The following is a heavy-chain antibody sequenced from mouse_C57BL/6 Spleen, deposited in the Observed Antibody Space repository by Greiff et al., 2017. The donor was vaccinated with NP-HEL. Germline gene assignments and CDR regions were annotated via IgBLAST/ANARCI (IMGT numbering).Heavy chain of an antibody. J-gene: IGHJ4*01. CDR3: AREEGTYYGNYVRAMDY. D-gene: IGHD2-10*01. V-gene: IGHV5-4*01. CDR2: ISDGGSYT. CDR1: GFTFSSYA. Sequence: DVKLVESGGGLVKPGGSLKLSCAASGFTFSSYAMSWVRQTPEKRLEWVATISDGGSYTYYPDNVKGRFTISRDNAKNNLYLQMSHLKSEDTAMYYCAREEGTYYGNYVRAMDYWGQGTSVTVSS.